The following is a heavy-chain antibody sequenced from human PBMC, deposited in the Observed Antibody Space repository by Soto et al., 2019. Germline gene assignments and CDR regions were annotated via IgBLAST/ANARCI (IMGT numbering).Heavy chain of an antibody. V-gene: IGHV4-30-4*01. CDR2: IYYSGST. CDR1: GGSISSGDYY. CDR3: DXDRVDIVAIPVGHGMDV. D-gene: IGHD5-12*01. Sequence: SETLSLTCTVSGGSISSGDYYWCWIRQPPGKGLEWIGYIYYSGSTYYNPSLKSRVTISVDTSKNQFSLNLSTVPAAGTAVYYRDXDRVDIVAIPVGHGMDVWGQGTKVTVSS. J-gene: IGHJ6*02.